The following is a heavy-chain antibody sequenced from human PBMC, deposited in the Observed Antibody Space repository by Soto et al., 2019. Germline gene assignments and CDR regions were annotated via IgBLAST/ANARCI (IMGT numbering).Heavy chain of an antibody. V-gene: IGHV1-69*06. Sequence: QVQLVPSGAEVKTPGSSVKVSCMASGGRFSRYAISWVRQAPVHGLEWMGGLFPIFGAPTYAQQFQVRVTIIADKSTSTAYMELSSLRTEETALYHRARSGPVSGNHSFDISAQVKMLTVSS. CDR3: ARSGPVSGNHSFDI. D-gene: IGHD6-19*01. CDR1: GGRFSRYA. J-gene: IGHJ3*02. CDR2: LFPIFGAP.